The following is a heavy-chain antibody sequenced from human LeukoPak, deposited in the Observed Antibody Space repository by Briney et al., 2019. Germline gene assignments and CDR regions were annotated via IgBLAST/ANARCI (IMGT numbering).Heavy chain of an antibody. D-gene: IGHD6-13*01. CDR1: GFTFSSYN. CDR2: ITSGSSYI. CDR3: ASPGIAATERNYYYYYMDV. Sequence: GGSLRLSCTASGFTFSSYNMNWVRQAPGKGLEWVSSITSGSSYIYYADSVKGRFTISRDNAKKSLYLQMNSLRAEDTAVYYCASPGIAATERNYYYYYMDVWGKGTTVTVSS. V-gene: IGHV3-21*01. J-gene: IGHJ6*03.